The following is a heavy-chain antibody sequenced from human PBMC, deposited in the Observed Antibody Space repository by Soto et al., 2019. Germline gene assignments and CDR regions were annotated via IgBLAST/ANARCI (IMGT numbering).Heavy chain of an antibody. Sequence: SETLCLTCTVSGGSISGYYWSWIRQPAGKGLEWLGRIYTSGTTNYTPSLKSRITMSVDTSKNQFSLKLSSVTVADTAVYYCARDIAAAGMEDWFDPWGQGTLVTVSS. CDR2: IYTSGTT. CDR1: GGSISGYY. D-gene: IGHD6-13*01. V-gene: IGHV4-4*07. J-gene: IGHJ5*02. CDR3: ARDIAAAGMEDWFDP.